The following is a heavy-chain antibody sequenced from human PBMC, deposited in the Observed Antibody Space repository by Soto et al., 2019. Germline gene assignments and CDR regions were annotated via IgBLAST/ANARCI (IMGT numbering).Heavy chain of an antibody. CDR2: INSGSGFT. CDR3: AREKNTGKDYTYHEDGGFFHH. J-gene: IGHJ1*01. Sequence: KVCYHSSVYVFAPYSIHRDRQAPGQGLEWRGIINSGSGFTTYAQKFQGRVTMTRHTSTSTVYMDLRNLRYEDHAVYYGAREKNTGKDYTYHEDGGFFHHWGQGTLVTLSS. CDR1: VYVFAPYS. D-gene: IGHD4-4*01. V-gene: IGHV1-46*01.